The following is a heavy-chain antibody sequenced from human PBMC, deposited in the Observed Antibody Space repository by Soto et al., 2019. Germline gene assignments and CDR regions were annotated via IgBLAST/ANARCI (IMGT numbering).Heavy chain of an antibody. V-gene: IGHV4-59*01. D-gene: IGHD2-15*01. J-gene: IGHJ6*02. CDR3: ARVRMNYYYSGMDV. CDR2: IYYSGST. Sequence: QVQLQESGPGLVKPSETLSLTCTVSGDSISSYYWSWIRQPPGKGLEYIGYIYYSGSTNYNPSLKSRVTISVDTSKNQFSLKLSSVTAADRAVYYCARVRMNYYYSGMDVWGQGTTVTVSS. CDR1: GDSISSYY.